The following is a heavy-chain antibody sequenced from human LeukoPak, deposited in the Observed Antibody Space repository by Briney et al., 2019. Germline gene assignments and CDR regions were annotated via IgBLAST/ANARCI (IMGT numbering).Heavy chain of an antibody. CDR1: TFIFSDYS. CDR3: ATSYGSGSYYDHYYYGMDV. J-gene: IGHJ6*02. Sequence: GGSLRLSCAASTFIFSDYSMNWVRQALGKGLEWVSSISSSSTNIYYADSVRGRFTISRDNAKKSLYLQMNSLRAEDTAVYYCATSYGSGSYYDHYYYGMDVWGQGTTVIVSS. D-gene: IGHD3-10*01. CDR2: ISSSSTNI. V-gene: IGHV3-21*01.